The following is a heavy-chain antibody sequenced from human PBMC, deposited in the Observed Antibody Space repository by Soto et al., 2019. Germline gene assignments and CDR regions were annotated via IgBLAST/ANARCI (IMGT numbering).Heavy chain of an antibody. V-gene: IGHV4-39*01. CDR2: IYYSGST. CDR1: GGSISSSSYY. J-gene: IGHJ4*02. D-gene: IGHD5-18*01. CDR3: ATGIYSYGNSYFDY. Sequence: ETLSLTCTVSGGSISSSSYYWGWIRQPPGKGLEWIGSIYYSGSTYYNPSLKSRVTISVDTSKNQFSLKLSSVTAADTAVYYCATGIYSYGNSYFDYWGQGTLVTVS.